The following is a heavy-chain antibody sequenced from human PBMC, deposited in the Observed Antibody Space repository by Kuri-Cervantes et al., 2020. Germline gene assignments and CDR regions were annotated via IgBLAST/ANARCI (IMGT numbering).Heavy chain of an antibody. CDR3: GRVRRGYVVTYYYYYMDV. D-gene: IGHD2-21*02. J-gene: IGHJ6*03. V-gene: IGHV3-53*01. CDR2: IYSGGST. Sequence: GGSLRLSCAASGFTVSSNYMSWVRQAPGKGLEWVSVIYSGGSTYYADSVKGRFTISRDNSKNTLYLQMNSLRAEDTAVYYCGRVRRGYVVTYYYYYMDVWGKGTTVTVSS. CDR1: GFTVSSNY.